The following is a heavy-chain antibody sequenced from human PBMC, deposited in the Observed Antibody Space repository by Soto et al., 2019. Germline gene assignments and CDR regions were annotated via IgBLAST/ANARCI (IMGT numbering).Heavy chain of an antibody. Sequence: SETLSLTCTVSGGSISSYYWSWIRQPPGKGLEWIGYIYYSGSTNYNPSLKSRVTISVDTSKNQFSLKLSSVTAADTAVYYCARSHYYGSGSYPNWFDPWGQGTLVTVSS. CDR2: IYYSGST. CDR1: GGSISSYY. V-gene: IGHV4-59*08. CDR3: ARSHYYGSGSYPNWFDP. J-gene: IGHJ5*02. D-gene: IGHD3-10*01.